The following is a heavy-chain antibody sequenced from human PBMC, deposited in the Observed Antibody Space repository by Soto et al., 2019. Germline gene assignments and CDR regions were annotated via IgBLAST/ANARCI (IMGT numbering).Heavy chain of an antibody. CDR2: IIPILGIA. V-gene: IGHV1-69*02. J-gene: IGHJ5*02. CDR3: ASHDYYGSGSYVVDP. CDR1: GGTFSSYT. D-gene: IGHD3-10*01. Sequence: QVQLVQSGAEVKKPGSSVKVSCKASGGTFSSYTISWVRQAPGQGLEWMGRIIPILGIANYAQKFQGRVTITADKATSTAYRELSSLRSEDTAVYYCASHDYYGSGSYVVDPWGQGTLVTVSS.